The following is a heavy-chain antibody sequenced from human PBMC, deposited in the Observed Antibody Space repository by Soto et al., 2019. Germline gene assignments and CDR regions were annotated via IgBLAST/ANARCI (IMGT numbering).Heavy chain of an antibody. D-gene: IGHD3-3*01. CDR2: IWYDGSRG. Sequence: QVQLVESGGGVVQPGTSLRLSCAASRLTFSAHDMHWVRKAPGKGLEWVALIWYDGSRGFYADSVKGRFTISRDNFKKTLYLQINRLGAEDTAVYYWAGAPKGGAYEMDVWGQGTTVTVSS. CDR3: AGAPKGGAYEMDV. CDR1: RLTFSAHD. J-gene: IGHJ6*02. V-gene: IGHV3-33*01.